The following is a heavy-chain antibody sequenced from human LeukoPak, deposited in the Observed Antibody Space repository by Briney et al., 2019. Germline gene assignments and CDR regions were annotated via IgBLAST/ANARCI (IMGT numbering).Heavy chain of an antibody. V-gene: IGHV3-66*01. Sequence: GGSLRLSCVASGFTFRSYSINWVRQAPGKGLEWVSVIYSGGSTYYADSVKGRFTISRDNSKNTLYLQMNSLRAEDTAVYYCARDNLGAFDIWGQGTMVTVSS. CDR3: ARDNLGAFDI. D-gene: IGHD7-27*01. J-gene: IGHJ3*02. CDR1: GFTFRSYS. CDR2: IYSGGST.